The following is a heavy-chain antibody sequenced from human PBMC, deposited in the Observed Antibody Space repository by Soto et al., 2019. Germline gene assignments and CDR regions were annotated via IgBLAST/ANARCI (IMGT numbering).Heavy chain of an antibody. CDR1: GGSFSGYY. CDR2: INHSGST. CDR3: ARVGYCSGGSCYSSRFDY. Sequence: SETLSLTCAVYGGSFSGYYWSWIRQPPGKGLEWIGEINHSGSTNYNPSLKSRVTISVDTSKNQFSLKLSSVTAADTAVYYCARVGYCSGGSCYSSRFDYWGQGTLVTVSS. D-gene: IGHD2-15*01. J-gene: IGHJ4*02. V-gene: IGHV4-34*01.